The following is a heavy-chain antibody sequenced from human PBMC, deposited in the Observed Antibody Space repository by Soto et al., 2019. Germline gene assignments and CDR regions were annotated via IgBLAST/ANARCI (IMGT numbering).Heavy chain of an antibody. CDR3: AKPSSSPPNWFDP. V-gene: IGHV3-23*01. Sequence: EVQLLESGGGLVQPGGSLRLSCAASGFTFNSYAMSWVRQAPGKGLEWVSAISGSGGGTYYADSVKGRFTISRDNSKNTLYLQINSLRAEDTAIYYCAKPSSSPPNWFDPWGQGTLVTVSS. J-gene: IGHJ5*02. CDR2: ISGSGGGT. D-gene: IGHD6-6*01. CDR1: GFTFNSYA.